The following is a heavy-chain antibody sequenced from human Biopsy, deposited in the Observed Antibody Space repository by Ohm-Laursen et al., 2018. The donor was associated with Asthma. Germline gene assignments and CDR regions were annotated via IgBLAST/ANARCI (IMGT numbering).Heavy chain of an antibody. Sequence: SLRLSCSASGFTFSSYAMSWVRQAPGKGLEGVSAISGSGGSTYYADFVKGRFTISRDNSKNTLYLQMNSLRAEDTAVYYCAKDTEGRYDFWSGLSYSYYGMDVWGQGTTVTVSS. V-gene: IGHV3-23*01. CDR2: ISGSGGST. D-gene: IGHD3-3*01. J-gene: IGHJ6*02. CDR1: GFTFSSYA. CDR3: AKDTEGRYDFWSGLSYSYYGMDV.